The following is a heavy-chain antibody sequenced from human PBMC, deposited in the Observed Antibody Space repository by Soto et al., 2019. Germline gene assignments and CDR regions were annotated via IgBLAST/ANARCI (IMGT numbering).Heavy chain of an antibody. Sequence: QVQLVESGGGVVQPGRSLRLSCAASGFTFSSYGMHWVRQAPGKGLEWVAVIWYDGSNKYYADSVKGRFTISRDNSKNPLYLQMNSLRAEDTAVYYCARGVMVTAMVMWYFDLWGRGTLVTVSS. V-gene: IGHV3-33*01. CDR1: GFTFSSYG. CDR2: IWYDGSNK. D-gene: IGHD2-21*02. CDR3: ARGVMVTAMVMWYFDL. J-gene: IGHJ2*01.